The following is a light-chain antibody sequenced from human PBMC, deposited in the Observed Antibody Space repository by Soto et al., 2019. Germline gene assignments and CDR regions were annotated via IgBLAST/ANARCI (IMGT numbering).Light chain of an antibody. V-gene: IGLV2-11*01. CDR3: CSYAGSYV. CDR2: DVS. J-gene: IGLJ1*01. Sequence: QSVLTQPLSGSGSPGQAVTISCPGTSSDVGGYNYVSWYQQHPGKAPKLMIYDVSKRPSGVPDRFSGSKSGNTASLTISGLQAEDEADYYCCSYAGSYVFGTGTKVTVL. CDR1: SSDVGGYNY.